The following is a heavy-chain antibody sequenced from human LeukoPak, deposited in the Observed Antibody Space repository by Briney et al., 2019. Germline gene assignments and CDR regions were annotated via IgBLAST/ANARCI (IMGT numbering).Heavy chain of an antibody. CDR1: GYTFTSYY. CDR3: ARGLQENLAWLKAFSAFDI. D-gene: IGHD5-24*01. CDR2: INPSGGST. J-gene: IGHJ3*02. V-gene: IGHV1-46*01. Sequence: ASVKVSCKASGYTFTSYYIHWVRQAPGQGLEWMGIINPSGGSTIYAQKFQGRVTMTRDMSTSTVYMELSSLRSDDTAVYYCARGLQENLAWLKAFSAFDIWGQGTMVTVSS.